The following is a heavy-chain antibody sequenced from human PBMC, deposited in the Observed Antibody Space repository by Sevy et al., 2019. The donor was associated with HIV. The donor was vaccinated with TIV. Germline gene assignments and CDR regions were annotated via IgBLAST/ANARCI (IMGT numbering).Heavy chain of an antibody. CDR1: GGSINSDH. CDR3: ARRNDFDI. J-gene: IGHJ3*02. V-gene: IGHV4-59*08. CDR2: VYYTGGT. Sequence: SETLSLTCTVSGGSINSDHWNWIRQPPGKGLEWIGYVYYTGGTNYNPSLKNRNTISVDSTKNQFSPNLTSVTAADTAVYYCARRNDFDIWGQGTMVTVSS.